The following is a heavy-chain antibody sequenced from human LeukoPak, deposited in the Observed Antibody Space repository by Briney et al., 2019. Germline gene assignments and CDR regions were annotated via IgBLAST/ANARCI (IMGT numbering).Heavy chain of an antibody. D-gene: IGHD5-24*01. CDR1: GGSISSGSYY. Sequence: SQTLSLTCTVSGGSISSGSYYWSWIRQPAGKGLEWIGRIYTSGSTNYNPSLKSRVTISVDTSKNQFSLKLSSVTAADTAVYYCARGPRWLQPGGFDHWGQGTLVTVSS. J-gene: IGHJ4*02. V-gene: IGHV4-61*02. CDR2: IYTSGST. CDR3: ARGPRWLQPGGFDH.